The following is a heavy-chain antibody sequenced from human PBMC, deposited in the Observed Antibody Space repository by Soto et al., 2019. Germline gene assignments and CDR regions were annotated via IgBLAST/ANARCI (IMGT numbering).Heavy chain of an antibody. CDR2: ISSNSAYI. V-gene: IGHV3-21*01. Sequence: LRLSCAASGFTFRSFTMNWVRQAPGKGLEWVSTISSNSAYIYYTDALRGRFTISRDNAKNSLHLQMNSLRAEDTAVYYCTRDASRDSSARGWFDPWGPGALVTVSS. D-gene: IGHD6-13*01. CDR1: GFTFRSFT. J-gene: IGHJ5*02. CDR3: TRDASRDSSARGWFDP.